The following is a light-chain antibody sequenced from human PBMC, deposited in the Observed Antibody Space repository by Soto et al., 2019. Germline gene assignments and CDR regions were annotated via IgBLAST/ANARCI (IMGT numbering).Light chain of an antibody. CDR3: QQYYSYPPIT. V-gene: IGKV1-8*01. Sequence: AIRMTQSPSSLSASTGDRVTITCRASQGISSYLAWYQQKPGKAPKLLIYAASTLQSVVPSRFSGSGSGTDFTLTISCLQSEDFATYYCQQYYSYPPITFGQGTRLEIK. J-gene: IGKJ5*01. CDR2: AAS. CDR1: QGISSY.